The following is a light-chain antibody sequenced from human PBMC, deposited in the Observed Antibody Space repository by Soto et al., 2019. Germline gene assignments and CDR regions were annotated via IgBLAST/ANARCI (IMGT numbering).Light chain of an antibody. CDR3: QQYNSWPPIT. Sequence: DIVMTQSPDSRSVSLVEMSTINFKSIHIVLYSSSNKNYLAWYQQKAGQAPRLLIYGASTRATGIPDRFSGSGSGTEFTLTISSLQSEDFAVYYCQQYNSWPPITFGQGTRLEIK. CDR2: GAS. CDR1: HIVLYSSSNKNY. J-gene: IGKJ5*01. V-gene: IGKV4-1*01.